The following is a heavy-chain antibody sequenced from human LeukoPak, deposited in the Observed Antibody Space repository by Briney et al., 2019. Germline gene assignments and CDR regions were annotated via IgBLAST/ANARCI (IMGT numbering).Heavy chain of an antibody. CDR2: IWYDGGNK. Sequence: GGSLRLSCAASGCTFSSYGMHWVRQAPGKGLEWVALIWYDGGNKYFADSVKGRFTISRDNSQNTLYLQMNSLRAEDTAVYYCAREYYYDISGYFLDYWGQGTLVTVSS. CDR3: AREYYYDISGYFLDY. V-gene: IGHV3-33*01. D-gene: IGHD3-22*01. J-gene: IGHJ4*02. CDR1: GCTFSSYG.